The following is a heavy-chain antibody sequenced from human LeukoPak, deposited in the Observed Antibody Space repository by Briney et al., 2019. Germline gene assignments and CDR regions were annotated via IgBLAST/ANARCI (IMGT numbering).Heavy chain of an antibody. CDR2: INPDGSRT. CDR1: GFTFGTYW. D-gene: IGHD3-10*01. CDR3: VREDGSRSYGVY. Sequence: PGGSLRLSCAPSGFTFGTYWMHRVRQAPGKGLVWVSRINPDGSRTDYADSVKGRFTISRDNAKNTLYLEMNSLRAEDTAVYDCVREDGSRSYGVYWGQGTLVTVSS. V-gene: IGHV3-74*01. J-gene: IGHJ4*02.